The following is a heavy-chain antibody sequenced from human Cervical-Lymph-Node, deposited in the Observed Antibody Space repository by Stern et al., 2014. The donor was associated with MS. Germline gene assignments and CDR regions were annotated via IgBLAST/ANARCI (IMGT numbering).Heavy chain of an antibody. D-gene: IGHD1-1*01. J-gene: IGHJ5*02. CDR2: ITPNTGTT. Sequence: VQLVQSGAEVKKPGASVNVSCEASGFSFTTHYMHWIRQAPGEGLEWVGMITPNTGTTSDARHFHSSVIITRDTSTSTIYMELTGLRSEDTALYFCTRVQSERRALDPFDPWGQGTLVTVSS. CDR1: GFSFTTHY. CDR3: TRVQSERRALDPFDP. V-gene: IGHV1-46*03.